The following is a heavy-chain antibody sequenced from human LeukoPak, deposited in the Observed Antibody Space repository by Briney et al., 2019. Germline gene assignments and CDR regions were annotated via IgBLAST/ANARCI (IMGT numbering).Heavy chain of an antibody. J-gene: IGHJ4*02. CDR2: IYYSGST. CDR1: GGSISSSSYY. Sequence: SETLSLTCTVSGGSISSSSYYWGWIRQPPGKGLEWIGGIYYSGSTYYNPSLKSRLTISVDTSKNQFSLKLSSVTAADTAVYYCARYYQGVDYWGQGTLVTVSS. CDR3: ARYYQGVDY. V-gene: IGHV4-39*07. D-gene: IGHD3-10*01.